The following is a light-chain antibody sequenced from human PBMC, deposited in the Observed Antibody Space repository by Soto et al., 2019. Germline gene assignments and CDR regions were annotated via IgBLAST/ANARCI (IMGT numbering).Light chain of an antibody. CDR2: KAS. V-gene: IGKV1-5*03. Sequence: DIQLTQSPSTLSASVGDRVTITCRASQSINSWLAWYQQKPGKAPKLLVYKASSLESGVPSRFSGSGSGTEFTLTISTLQPDDFATYYYQQYEAYPLTFGGGTKVEI. CDR1: QSINSW. CDR3: QQYEAYPLT. J-gene: IGKJ4*01.